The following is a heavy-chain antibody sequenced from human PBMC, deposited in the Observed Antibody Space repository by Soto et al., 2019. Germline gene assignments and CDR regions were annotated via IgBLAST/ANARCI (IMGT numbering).Heavy chain of an antibody. CDR2: ISGSGGST. Sequence: GGSLRLSCAASGFTFSSYAMSWVRQAPGKGLVWVSAISGSGGSTYYADSVKGRFTISRDNSKNTLYLQMNSLRAEDTAVYYCAKAVPVSGSYYNLPPYYYYYGMDVWGQGTTVTVSS. CDR1: GFTFSSYA. J-gene: IGHJ6*02. D-gene: IGHD3-10*01. V-gene: IGHV3-23*01. CDR3: AKAVPVSGSYYNLPPYYYYYGMDV.